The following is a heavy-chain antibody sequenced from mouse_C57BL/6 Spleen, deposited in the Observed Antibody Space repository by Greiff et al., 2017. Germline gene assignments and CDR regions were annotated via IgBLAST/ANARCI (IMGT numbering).Heavy chain of an antibody. V-gene: IGHV2-9*01. D-gene: IGHD1-1*01. CDR2: IWGGGST. Sequence: QVQLQQSGPGLVAPSQSLSITCTVSGFSLTSYGVDWVRQPPGTGLEWLGVIWGGGSTNYNSALMSRLSISKDNSKSQVFLKMNSLQTDYTAMYYCAKHSTVVAGDAMDDWGQGTSVTVSS. J-gene: IGHJ4*01. CDR1: GFSLTSYG. CDR3: AKHSTVVAGDAMDD.